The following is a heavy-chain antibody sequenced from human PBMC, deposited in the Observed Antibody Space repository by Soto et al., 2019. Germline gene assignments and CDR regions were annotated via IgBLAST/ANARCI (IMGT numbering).Heavy chain of an antibody. CDR2: IYYSGST. J-gene: IGHJ4*02. V-gene: IGHV4-59*01. Sequence: SETLSLTCTVSGGSISSYYWSWIRQPPGKGLEWIGYIYYSGSTNYNPSLKSRVTISVDTSKNQFSLKLSSVTAADTAVYYCARDYRYAGNSGFDYWGQETLVTVSS. D-gene: IGHD6-13*01. CDR3: ARDYRYAGNSGFDY. CDR1: GGSISSYY.